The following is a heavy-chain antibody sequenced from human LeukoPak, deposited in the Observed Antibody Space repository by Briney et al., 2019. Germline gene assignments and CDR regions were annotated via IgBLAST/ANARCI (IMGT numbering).Heavy chain of an antibody. CDR2: IRSKTDGGTT. CDR3: TNLRAY. J-gene: IGHJ4*02. CDR1: GFTFCNAW. V-gene: IGHV3-15*01. Sequence: GGSLRLSCAASGFTFCNAWMTWVRQAPGKGLEWVGRIRSKTDGGTTDYAAPVKGRFTISRDDSKSTVYLQMSSPKDEDTAVYYCTNLRAYWGQGTLVTVSS.